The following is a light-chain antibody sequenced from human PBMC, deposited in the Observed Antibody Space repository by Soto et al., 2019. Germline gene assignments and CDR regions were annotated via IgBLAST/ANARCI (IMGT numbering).Light chain of an antibody. Sequence: EVVLTQSQVTLSLSPGERASLSCRASQFLSSYLAWYQQIPGQPPSLLTYDSANSAPGIPARFSGSRSGTDFTLTISSAEPEDFAKYYCHQRNQFGQGTRLEIK. CDR3: HQRNQ. CDR1: QFLSSY. V-gene: IGKV3-11*01. CDR2: DSA. J-gene: IGKJ5*01.